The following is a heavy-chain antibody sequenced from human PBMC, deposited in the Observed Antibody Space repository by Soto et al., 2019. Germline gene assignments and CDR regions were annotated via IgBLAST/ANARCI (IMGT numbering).Heavy chain of an antibody. V-gene: IGHV5-51*01. CDR3: ARHSAVAPKGYYYGMDV. Sequence: GESLKISCKGSGYSFTSYWIGWVRQMPGKGLEWMGIIYPCDSDTRYSPSFQGQVTISADKSISTAYLQWSSLKASDTAMYYCARHSAVAPKGYYYGMDVWGQRPTVTASS. J-gene: IGHJ6*02. D-gene: IGHD6-19*01. CDR2: IYPCDSDT. CDR1: GYSFTSYW.